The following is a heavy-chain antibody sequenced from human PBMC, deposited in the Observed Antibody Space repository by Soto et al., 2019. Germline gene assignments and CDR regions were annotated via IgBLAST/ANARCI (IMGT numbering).Heavy chain of an antibody. Sequence: GGSLRLSCAASGFTFSSYEMNWVRQAPGKGLEWVSYISSSGSTIYYADSVKGRFTISRDNAKNSLYLQMNSLRAEDTAVYYCARAGSSSWYSDYWGQGTLVTV. CDR3: ARAGSSSWYSDY. CDR2: ISSSGSTI. CDR1: GFTFSSYE. V-gene: IGHV3-48*03. J-gene: IGHJ4*02. D-gene: IGHD6-13*01.